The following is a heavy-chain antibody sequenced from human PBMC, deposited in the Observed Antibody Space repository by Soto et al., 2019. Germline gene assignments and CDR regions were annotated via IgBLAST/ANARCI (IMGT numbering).Heavy chain of an antibody. J-gene: IGHJ6*03. CDR1: GGSISSFY. CDR3: ARESRTTGATIYYYYMDV. D-gene: IGHD1-7*01. Sequence: SQPLSLTCTVSGGSISSFYWSWIRQPPGKGLEWIGYIYYSGSTNYNPSLKSRVTISVDTSKNQFSLKLSSVTAADTAVYYCARESRTTGATIYYYYMDVWGKGTTVTVSS. V-gene: IGHV4-59*01. CDR2: IYYSGST.